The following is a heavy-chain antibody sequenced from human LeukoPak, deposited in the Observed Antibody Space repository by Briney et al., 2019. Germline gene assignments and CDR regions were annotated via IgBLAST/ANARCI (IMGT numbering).Heavy chain of an antibody. V-gene: IGHV3-11*01. CDR2: ISSSGSTI. D-gene: IGHD1-26*01. Sequence: GGSLRLSCAAPGFTFSDYYMSWIRQAPGKGLEWVSYISSSGSTIYYADSVKGRFTISRDNAKNSLYLQMNSLRAEDTAVYYCARVSSGELPYYYYYGMDVWGQGTTVTVSS. CDR3: ARVSSGELPYYYYYGMDV. J-gene: IGHJ6*02. CDR1: GFTFSDYY.